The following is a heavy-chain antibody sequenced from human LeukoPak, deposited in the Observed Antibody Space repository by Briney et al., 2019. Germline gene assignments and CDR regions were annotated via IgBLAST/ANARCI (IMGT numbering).Heavy chain of an antibody. Sequence: ETLSLTCAVYGGSFSGYYWSWVRQAPGKGLEWVSAISGSGGSTYYADSVKGRFTISRDNSKNTLYLQMNSLRAEDTAVYYCAKVAAAGPPHYWGQGTLVTVSS. CDR3: AKVAAAGPPHY. V-gene: IGHV3-23*01. J-gene: IGHJ4*02. CDR1: GGSFSGYY. D-gene: IGHD6-13*01. CDR2: ISGSGGST.